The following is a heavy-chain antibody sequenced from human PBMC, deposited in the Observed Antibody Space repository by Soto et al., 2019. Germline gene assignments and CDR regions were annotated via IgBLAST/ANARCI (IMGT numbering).Heavy chain of an antibody. CDR3: ARHQSFGSLPAATIWFDP. V-gene: IGHV5-10-1*01. J-gene: IGHJ5*02. CDR1: GYSFTSYW. CDR2: IDPSDSYT. D-gene: IGHD2-2*01. Sequence: PGESLKISCKGSGYSFTSYWISWVRQMPGKGLEWMGRIDPSDSYTNYSPSFQGHVTISADKSISTAYLQWSSLKASDTAMYYCARHQSFGSLPAATIWFDPWGQGTLVTVSS.